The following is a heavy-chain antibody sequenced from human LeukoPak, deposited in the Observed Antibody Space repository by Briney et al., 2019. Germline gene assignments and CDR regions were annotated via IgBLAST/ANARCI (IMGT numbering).Heavy chain of an antibody. V-gene: IGHV4-61*01. D-gene: IGHD4-17*01. CDR1: GDSINSGNYY. Sequence: SETLSLTCTVSGDSINSGNYYWSWIRQPPGKGLEWIGYIYYSGSTNYNPSLKSRVTISVDTFKNQFSLKLSSVTAADTAVYYCARMTTVTTGPFDYWGQGTLVTVSS. CDR2: IYYSGST. J-gene: IGHJ4*02. CDR3: ARMTTVTTGPFDY.